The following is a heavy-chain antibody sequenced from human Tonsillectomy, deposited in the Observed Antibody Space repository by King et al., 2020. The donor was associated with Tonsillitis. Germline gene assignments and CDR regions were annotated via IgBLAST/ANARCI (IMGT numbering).Heavy chain of an antibody. Sequence: VQLVESGGGLVKPGGSLRLSCAVSGFTFTKAWMTWVRQAPGKGLEWVGRIKSTTDGGTTDYAAPVKGRFTFSRDDSKNTLYLQMNSLKTEDTGVYFCTTDGRLWFGENYWGQGTLVTVSS. CDR2: IKSTTDGGTT. V-gene: IGHV3-15*01. D-gene: IGHD3-10*01. CDR1: GFTFTKAW. CDR3: TTDGRLWFGENY. J-gene: IGHJ4*02.